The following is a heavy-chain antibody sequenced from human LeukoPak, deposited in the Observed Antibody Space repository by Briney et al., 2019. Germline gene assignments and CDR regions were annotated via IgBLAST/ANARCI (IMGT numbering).Heavy chain of an antibody. Sequence: GGSLRLSCAASGFTFSSYAMSWVRQAPGKGLEGVSAISGSGGSTYYADSVKGRFTIYRDNSKNTLYLQMNSLRAEDTAVYCCAILPRRGYRSSTSCYAVDYWGQGTLVTVSS. D-gene: IGHD2-2*01. CDR3: AILPRRGYRSSTSCYAVDY. V-gene: IGHV3-23*01. CDR1: GFTFSSYA. CDR2: ISGSGGST. J-gene: IGHJ4*02.